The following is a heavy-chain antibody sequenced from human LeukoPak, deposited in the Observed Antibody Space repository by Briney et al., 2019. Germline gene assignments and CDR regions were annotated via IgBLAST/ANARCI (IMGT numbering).Heavy chain of an antibody. Sequence: GRSLRLSCAASGFTFSSYAMHWVRQAPGKGLEWVAVISYDGSNKYYADSVKGRFTISRDNSKNTLYLQMNSLRVEDTAVYYCAKDTYDGTDYWGQGTLVTVSS. D-gene: IGHD3-16*01. CDR1: GFTFSSYA. CDR3: AKDTYDGTDY. V-gene: IGHV3-30-3*01. CDR2: ISYDGSNK. J-gene: IGHJ4*02.